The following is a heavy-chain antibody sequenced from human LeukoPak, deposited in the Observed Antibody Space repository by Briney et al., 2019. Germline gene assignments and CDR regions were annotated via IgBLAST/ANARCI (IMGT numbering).Heavy chain of an antibody. CDR2: IYYSGST. V-gene: IGHV4-30-4*01. Sequence: PSETLSLTCTVSGGSIIGGDFYWIWIRQPPGKGLEWIGYIYYSGSTYYNPSLKSLITISVDTSKNQFSLKLSSVTAADTAVYYCARGDWSSSIDYWGQGTLVTVSS. CDR1: GGSIIGGDFY. CDR3: ARGDWSSSIDY. D-gene: IGHD6-6*01. J-gene: IGHJ4*02.